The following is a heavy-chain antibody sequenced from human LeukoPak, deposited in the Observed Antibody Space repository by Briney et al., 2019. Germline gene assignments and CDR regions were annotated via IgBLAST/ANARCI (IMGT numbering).Heavy chain of an antibody. V-gene: IGHV3-33*06. CDR3: VKVADYYDSSGHYPLDD. CDR1: GFTFSSYG. CDR2: IWYDGSNK. D-gene: IGHD3-22*01. Sequence: PGRSLRLSCAASGFTFSSYGMYWVRQAPGKGLEWVAVIWYDGSNKYYADSVKGRFTISRDNSKNTLYLQMNSLSAEDTAVHYCVKVADYYDSSGHYPLDDWGQGTLVTVSS. J-gene: IGHJ4*02.